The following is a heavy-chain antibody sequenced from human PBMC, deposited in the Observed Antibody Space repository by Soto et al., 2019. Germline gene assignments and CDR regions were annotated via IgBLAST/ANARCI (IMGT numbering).Heavy chain of an antibody. CDR2: INPNSGGT. D-gene: IGHD5-12*01. Sequence: ASVKVSCKASGYTFTGYYMHWVRQAPGRGLEWMGWINPNSGGTNYAQKFQGWVTMTRDTSISTAYMELSRLRSDDTAVYYCARERGYSDYDWFDAFDIWGQGTMVTVSS. CDR1: GYTFTGYY. CDR3: ARERGYSDYDWFDAFDI. J-gene: IGHJ3*02. V-gene: IGHV1-2*04.